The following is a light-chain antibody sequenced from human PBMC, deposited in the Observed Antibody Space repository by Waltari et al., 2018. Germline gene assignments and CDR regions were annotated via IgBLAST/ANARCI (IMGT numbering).Light chain of an antibody. CDR2: EGS. CDR3: CSFASPNTVI. V-gene: IGLV2-23*03. Sequence: QSALTQPASVPGSPGQSIAISCTGTSSDTGGYKLVSWYQQNPGRDPTTLVYEGSKRPSGVSSRFSGARSGNTASLTISGLQAEDEANYYCCSFASPNTVIFGGGTKLTVL. J-gene: IGLJ2*01. CDR1: SSDTGGYKL.